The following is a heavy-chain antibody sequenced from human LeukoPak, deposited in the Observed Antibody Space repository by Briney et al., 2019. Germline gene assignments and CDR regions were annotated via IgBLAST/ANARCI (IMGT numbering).Heavy chain of an antibody. CDR3: AIGGTAAAGFNWFDP. V-gene: IGHV5-10-1*01. CDR1: GYSFTSYW. CDR2: IDPSDSYT. J-gene: IGHJ5*02. Sequence: GESLRISCKGSGYSFTSYWISWVRQMPGKGLEWMERIDPSDSYTNYSPSFQGHVTISADKSISTAYLQWSSLKASDTAMYYCAIGGTAAAGFNWFDPWGQGTLVTVSS. D-gene: IGHD6-13*01.